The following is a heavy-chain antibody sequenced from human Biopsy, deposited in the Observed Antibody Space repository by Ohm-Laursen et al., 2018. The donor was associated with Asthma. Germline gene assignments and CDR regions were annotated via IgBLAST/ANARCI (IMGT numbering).Heavy chain of an antibody. V-gene: IGHV3-7*01. CDR3: ARGGYCTSPTCPWGRYATDV. CDR2: IKKDGSET. J-gene: IGHJ6*02. Sequence: SLRLSCSASGFTFSTYGMHWVRQVPGKGLEWVANIKKDGSETYYVDSVKGRFTISRDNAKNSLYLHINSLRAEDTAVYYCARGGYCTSPTCPWGRYATDVWGQGTTVTVAS. D-gene: IGHD2-2*01. CDR1: GFTFSTYG.